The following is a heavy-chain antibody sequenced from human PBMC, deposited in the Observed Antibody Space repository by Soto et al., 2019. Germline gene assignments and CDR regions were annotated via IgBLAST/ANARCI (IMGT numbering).Heavy chain of an antibody. V-gene: IGHV3-23*01. CDR3: AKADLEWLLSRPLWYFDL. Sequence: GGSLRLSCAASGFTFSSYAMSWVRQAPGKGLEWVSAISGSGGSTYYADSVKGRFTISRDNSKNTLYLQMNSLRAEDTAVYYCAKADLEWLLSRPLWYFDLWGRGTLVTVSS. CDR2: ISGSGGST. D-gene: IGHD3-3*01. CDR1: GFTFSSYA. J-gene: IGHJ2*01.